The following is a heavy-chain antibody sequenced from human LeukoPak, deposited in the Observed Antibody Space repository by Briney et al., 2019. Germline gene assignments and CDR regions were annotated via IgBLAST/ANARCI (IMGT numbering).Heavy chain of an antibody. CDR2: IYSGGST. Sequence: PGGSLRLFCAASGFTVSSNYMSWVRQAPRKGLEWVPIIYSGGSTFYADSVKGRFTISRDNSMNTLHLHMNSLTAEHAPGHYSPRSGSYLRACDIGGQETIVTVSS. CDR3: PRSGSYLRACDI. CDR1: GFTVSSNY. D-gene: IGHD1-26*01. V-gene: IGHV3-53*01. J-gene: IGHJ3*02.